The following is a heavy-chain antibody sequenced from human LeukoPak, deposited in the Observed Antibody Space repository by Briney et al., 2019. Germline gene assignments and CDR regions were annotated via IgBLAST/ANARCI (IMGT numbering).Heavy chain of an antibody. CDR2: IYYSGST. D-gene: IGHD4-17*01. V-gene: IGHV4-59*08. Sequence: SETLSLTCTVSGGSISSDYWSWIRQPPGKGLEWIGYIYYSGSTNYNPSLKSRVTISVDTSKNQFSLKLSSVTAADTAVYYCARPARNDYGDPPYYFDYWGQGTLVTVSS. CDR1: GGSISSDY. J-gene: IGHJ4*02. CDR3: ARPARNDYGDPPYYFDY.